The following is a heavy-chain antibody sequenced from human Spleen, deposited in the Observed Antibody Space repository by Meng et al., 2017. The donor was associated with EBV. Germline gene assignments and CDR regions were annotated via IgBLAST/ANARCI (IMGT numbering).Heavy chain of an antibody. CDR2: IYYTGNT. CDR3: ARDPYASGGYSDY. D-gene: IGHD3-10*01. V-gene: IGHV4-39*07. Sequence: QLLLQEPRPGRGKASVLLSLPCAVSARSLGSGLYHLGWIRHPPGKGLEWIGTIYYTGNTYYSPSLKSRVTMSVDTSKNQFSLKLSSVIAADTAVYYCARDPYASGGYSDYWGQGTLVTVSS. J-gene: IGHJ4*02. CDR1: ARSLGSGLYH.